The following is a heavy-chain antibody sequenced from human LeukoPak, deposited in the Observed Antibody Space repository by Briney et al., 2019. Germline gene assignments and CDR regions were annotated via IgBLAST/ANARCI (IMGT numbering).Heavy chain of an antibody. CDR3: ARDSSYYYGSGSYPDYYFDY. J-gene: IGHJ4*02. D-gene: IGHD3-10*01. V-gene: IGHV4-59*01. Sequence: SETLPLTCTVSGVSISNYYWSWIRQTPGKGLEWIGYIYYMGTTNYNPSLKSRIIISADTSKIQFSLKLSSVTAADTAVYYCARDSSYYYGSGSYPDYYFDYWGQGTLVTVSS. CDR2: IYYMGTT. CDR1: GVSISNYY.